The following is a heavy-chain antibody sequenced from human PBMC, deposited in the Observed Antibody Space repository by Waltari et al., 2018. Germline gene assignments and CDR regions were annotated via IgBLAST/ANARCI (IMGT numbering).Heavy chain of an antibody. V-gene: IGHV4-38-2*02. D-gene: IGHD6-6*01. CDR3: SRSENSPLVHWGWFDH. J-gene: IGHJ5*02. CDR2: NSQSERN. CDR1: GDSISSAYC. Sequence: QVQLHESGPGLVKPSATLSLTFSVSGDSISSAYCWGWVRPPAGKGLDWFVKNSQSERNSYNPSLKSRVTMSMDTSKSQFALHLTSVTATDTAMYFCSRSENSPLVHWGWFDHWGQGTLLTVSS.